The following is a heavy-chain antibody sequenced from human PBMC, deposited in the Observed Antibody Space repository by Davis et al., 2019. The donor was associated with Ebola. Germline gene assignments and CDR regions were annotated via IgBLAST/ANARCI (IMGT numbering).Heavy chain of an antibody. J-gene: IGHJ4*02. CDR1: GDTLSSYA. Sequence: AASVKVPCKAVGDTLSSYAMTWVRHAPGPGLEGMGGIIPVFRTANYAQKIQGRVTITADESTHTAYVELNGLRSEDTAVYYYAHLGPQRYCSGGGCHGYLDYWGQGTLVTVSS. V-gene: IGHV1-69*13. D-gene: IGHD2-15*01. CDR2: IIPVFRTA. CDR3: AHLGPQRYCSGGGCHGYLDY.